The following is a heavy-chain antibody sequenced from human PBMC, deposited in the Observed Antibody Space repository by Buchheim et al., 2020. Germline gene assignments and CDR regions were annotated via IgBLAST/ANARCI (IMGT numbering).Heavy chain of an antibody. CDR3: AKRGEVCSGNRCYDSGFDY. Sequence: EVQLLESGGGLVQPGGSLRLSCAASGFTFSTYAMSWVRQAPGKGLDWVSTLSGSGGTTYYADSVKGRFTISRDSSKSTLYLQMNSLRVEDTAVYYCAKRGEVCSGNRCYDSGFDYWGQGTL. CDR1: GFTFSTYA. J-gene: IGHJ4*02. V-gene: IGHV3-23*01. CDR2: LSGSGGTT. D-gene: IGHD2-15*01.